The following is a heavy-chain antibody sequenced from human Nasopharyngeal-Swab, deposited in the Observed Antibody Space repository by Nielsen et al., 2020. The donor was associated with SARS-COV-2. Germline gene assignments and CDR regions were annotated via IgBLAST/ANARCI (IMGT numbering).Heavy chain of an antibody. CDR2: FYSGGST. V-gene: IGHV3-66*01. CDR1: GFTVSSNY. Sequence: GESLKISCAASGFTVSSNYMNWVRQAPGKGLEWVSVFYSGGSTYHADSVKGRFTISRDNAKNSLYLQMNSLRAEDTAVYYCAREGFRGSYRPHPLFDYWGQGTLVTVSS. D-gene: IGHD1-26*01. CDR3: AREGFRGSYRPHPLFDY. J-gene: IGHJ4*02.